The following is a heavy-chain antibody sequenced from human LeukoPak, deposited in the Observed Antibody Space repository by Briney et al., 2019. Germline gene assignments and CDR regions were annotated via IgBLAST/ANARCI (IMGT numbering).Heavy chain of an antibody. CDR2: ISWNGATI. CDR3: TKGMSSFLSSSSVDY. CDR1: GFTFDDCA. J-gene: IGHJ4*02. V-gene: IGHV3-9*01. D-gene: IGHD6-6*01. Sequence: PGRSLRLSCAASGFTFDDCAMYWVRQAPGKGLEWVSGISWNGATIAYADSVKGRFTISRDNAKNSLYLQMNSLRTEDTALYYCTKGMSSFLSSSSVDYWGQGTLVTVSS.